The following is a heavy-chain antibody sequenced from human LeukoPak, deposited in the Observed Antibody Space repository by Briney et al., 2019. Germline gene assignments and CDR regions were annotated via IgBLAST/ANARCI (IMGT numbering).Heavy chain of an antibody. Sequence: SVKVSCKASGGTFSSYAISWVRQAPGQGLEWMGRIIPILGIANYAQKFQGRVTITADKSTSTAYMELSSLTSDDTAIYYCARADRLDGGPYLIGPWGQGTLVTVSS. CDR1: GGTFSSYA. V-gene: IGHV1-69*04. CDR2: IIPILGIA. D-gene: IGHD2-21*01. J-gene: IGHJ5*02. CDR3: ARADRLDGGPYLIGP.